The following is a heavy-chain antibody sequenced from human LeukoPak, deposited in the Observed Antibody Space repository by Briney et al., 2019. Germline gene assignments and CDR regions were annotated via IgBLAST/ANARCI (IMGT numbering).Heavy chain of an antibody. CDR3: AKDRLGATLYFDS. V-gene: IGHV3-23*01. CDR1: GFTFSTYG. D-gene: IGHD4-11*01. Sequence: PGGSLRLSCAASGFTFSTYGMSWVRQAPGKGLEWLSTISGSGDRTYFPDSVKGRFTISRDNSRNTLYLEVNSLRAEDTAVYYCAKDRLGATLYFDSWGQGTLVTVSS. CDR2: ISGSGDRT. J-gene: IGHJ4*02.